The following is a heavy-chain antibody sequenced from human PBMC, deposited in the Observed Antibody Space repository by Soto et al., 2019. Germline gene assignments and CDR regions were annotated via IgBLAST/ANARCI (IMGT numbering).Heavy chain of an antibody. J-gene: IGHJ4*02. CDR3: AKVPEVVPVYY. V-gene: IGHV3-23*01. CDR1: GFTFSSYA. CDR2: ISGSGGST. Sequence: GGSLRLSCAASGFTFSSYAMSWVRQAPGKGLEWVSVISGSGGSTYYADSVKGRFTISRDNSKNTLNLQMNSLRAEDTAVYYCAKVPEVVPVYYWGQGTLVTVSS. D-gene: IGHD2-15*01.